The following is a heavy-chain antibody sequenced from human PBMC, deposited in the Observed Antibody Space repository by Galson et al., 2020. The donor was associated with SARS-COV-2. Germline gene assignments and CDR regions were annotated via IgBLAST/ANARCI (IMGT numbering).Heavy chain of an antibody. CDR3: ARGKFSTIFGVVINDAFDI. D-gene: IGHD3-3*01. V-gene: IGHV4-34*01. J-gene: IGHJ3*02. Sequence: SETLSLTCAVYGGSFSGYYWSWIRQPPGEGLEWIGEINHSGSTNYNPSLKSRVTISVDTSKNQFSLKLSSVTAADTAVYYCARGKFSTIFGVVINDAFDIWGQGTMVTVSS. CDR2: INHSGST. CDR1: GGSFSGYY.